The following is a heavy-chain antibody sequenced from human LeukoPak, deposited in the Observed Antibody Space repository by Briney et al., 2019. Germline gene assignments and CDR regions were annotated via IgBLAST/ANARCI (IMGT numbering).Heavy chain of an antibody. D-gene: IGHD3-22*01. J-gene: IGHJ4*02. Sequence: SVKVSCKASGGTFSSYAISWVRQAPGQELEWMGGIIPIFGTANYAQKFQGRVTITADESTSTAYMELSSLRSEDTAVYYCARDYDSSGFTHYFDYWGQGTLVTVSS. CDR3: ARDYDSSGFTHYFDY. CDR1: GGTFSSYA. CDR2: IIPIFGTA. V-gene: IGHV1-69*01.